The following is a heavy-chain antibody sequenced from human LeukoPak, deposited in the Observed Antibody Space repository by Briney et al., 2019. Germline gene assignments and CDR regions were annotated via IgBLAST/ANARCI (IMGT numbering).Heavy chain of an antibody. Sequence: GGSLRLSCAASGSTFSNYWMNWVRQAPGKGLEWVANIKQDGSAKYYVDSVKGRLTISRDNAKSLLYLQMNSLRAEDAAVYYCARAPRRFRGIIITPLYYFDYWGQGTPVTVSS. CDR1: GSTFSNYW. J-gene: IGHJ4*02. V-gene: IGHV3-7*01. D-gene: IGHD3-10*01. CDR2: IKQDGSAK. CDR3: ARAPRRFRGIIITPLYYFDY.